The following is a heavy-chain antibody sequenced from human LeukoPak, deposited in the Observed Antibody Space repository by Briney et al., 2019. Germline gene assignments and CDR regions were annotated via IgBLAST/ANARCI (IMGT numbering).Heavy chain of an antibody. CDR1: GGTFSSYA. CDR3: ARETGYNWNDEGYFDY. Sequence: GASVKVSCKASGGTFSSYAISWVRLAPGQGLEWMGGIIPIFGTANYAQKFQGRVTITADESTSTAYMELSSLRSEDTAVYYCARETGYNWNDEGYFDYWGQGTLVTVSS. D-gene: IGHD1-1*01. CDR2: IIPIFGTA. J-gene: IGHJ4*02. V-gene: IGHV1-69*13.